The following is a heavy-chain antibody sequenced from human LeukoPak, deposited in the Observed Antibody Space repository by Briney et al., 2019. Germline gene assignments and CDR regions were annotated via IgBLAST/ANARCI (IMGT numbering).Heavy chain of an antibody. J-gene: IGHJ4*02. D-gene: IGHD3-10*01. CDR1: GGTFSSYA. CDR2: INPNSGGT. V-gene: IGHV1-2*02. CDR3: ARFLGGSGSYYRFDY. Sequence: ASVKVSCKASGGTFSSYAISWVRQAPGQGLEWMGWINPNSGGTNYAQKFQGRVTMTRDTSISTAYMELSRLRSDDTAVYYCARFLGGSGSYYRFDYWGQGTLVTVSS.